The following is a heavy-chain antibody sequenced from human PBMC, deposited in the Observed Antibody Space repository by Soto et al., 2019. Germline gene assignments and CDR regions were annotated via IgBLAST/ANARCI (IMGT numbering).Heavy chain of an antibody. V-gene: IGHV1-69*12. CDR3: ASTMAIAAAGTYGMDV. D-gene: IGHD6-13*01. CDR1: GGTFSSYA. J-gene: IGHJ6*02. Sequence: QVQLVLSGAEVKKPGSSVKVSCKASGGTFSSYAISWVRQAPGQGLEWMGGIIPIFGTANYAQKFQGRVTITADESTSTAYMELSSLRSEDTAVYYCASTMAIAAAGTYGMDVWGQGTTVTVSS. CDR2: IIPIFGTA.